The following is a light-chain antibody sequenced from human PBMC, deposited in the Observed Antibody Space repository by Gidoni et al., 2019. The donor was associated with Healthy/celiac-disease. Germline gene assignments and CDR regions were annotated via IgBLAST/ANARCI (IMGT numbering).Light chain of an antibody. J-gene: IGLJ1*01. CDR1: SSDVGGSNY. CDR2: DVS. V-gene: IGLV2-14*03. Sequence: QSALTQPASVSGSPGQPITISCTGTSSDVGGSNYVSWYQQHPGKAPKLMIYDVSNRPSGVSNRFSGSKSGNTASLTISGLQAEDEADYYCSSYTSSSPWVFGTGTKVTVL. CDR3: SSYTSSSPWV.